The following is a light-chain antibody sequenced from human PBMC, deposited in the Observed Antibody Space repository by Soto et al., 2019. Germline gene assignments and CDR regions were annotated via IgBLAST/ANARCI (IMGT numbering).Light chain of an antibody. CDR2: ANG. Sequence: QSVLTQPPSVSGAPGQRVTISCTGSSSNIGAGYDVHWYQQLPGTAPKLLIYANGNRPSGVPDRFSGSKSGTSASLAITGLQAEDEADYYCASWDDSVNGLVIGGGTKLTVL. V-gene: IGLV1-40*01. CDR3: ASWDDSVNGLV. J-gene: IGLJ3*02. CDR1: SSNIGAGYD.